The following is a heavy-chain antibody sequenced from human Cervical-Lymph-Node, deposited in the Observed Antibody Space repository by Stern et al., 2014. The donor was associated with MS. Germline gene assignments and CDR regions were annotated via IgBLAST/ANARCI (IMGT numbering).Heavy chain of an antibody. J-gene: IGHJ4*02. CDR2: ISGSGGST. Sequence: EDQLVESGGGLVPPGGSLRLSCAASGFTFSRYALRWVRQAPGKGLEWVSAISGSGGSTYSADSAEGRLSISRDNPKHTLDAPMDSLRAEDTAVYYCAKATVTSLSDYWGQGTLFTVSS. D-gene: IGHD4-17*01. CDR3: AKATVTSLSDY. V-gene: IGHV3-23*04. CDR1: GFTFSRYA.